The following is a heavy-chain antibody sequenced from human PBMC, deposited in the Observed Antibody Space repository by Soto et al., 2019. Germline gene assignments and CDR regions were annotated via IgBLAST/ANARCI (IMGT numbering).Heavy chain of an antibody. CDR1: GFTFSSYW. J-gene: IGHJ6*03. V-gene: IGHV3-7*01. CDR3: ARGVEDFWSGRSYYYMDV. D-gene: IGHD3-3*01. CDR2: IKQDGSEK. Sequence: GGSLRLSCAASGFTFSSYWMSWVRQAPGKGLEWVANIKQDGSEKYYVDSVKGRFTISRDNAKNSLYLQMNSLRAEDTAVYYCARGVEDFWSGRSYYYMDVWGKGTTVTVSS.